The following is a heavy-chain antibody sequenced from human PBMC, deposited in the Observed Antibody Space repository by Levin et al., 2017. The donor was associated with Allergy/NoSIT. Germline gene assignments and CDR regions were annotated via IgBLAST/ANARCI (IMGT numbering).Heavy chain of an antibody. CDR1: GFTFTSSA. Sequence: ASVKVSCKASGFTFTSSAVQWVRQARGQRLEWIGWIVVGSGNTNYAQKFQERVTITRDMSTSTAYMELSSLRSEDTAVYYCAAPRLRNYDYGMDVWGQGTTVTVSS. D-gene: IGHD4-17*01. CDR2: IVVGSGNT. J-gene: IGHJ6*02. CDR3: AAPRLRNYDYGMDV. V-gene: IGHV1-58*01.